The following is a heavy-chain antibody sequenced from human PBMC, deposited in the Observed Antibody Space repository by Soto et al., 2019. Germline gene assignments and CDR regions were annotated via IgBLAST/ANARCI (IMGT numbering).Heavy chain of an antibody. V-gene: IGHV4-39*01. D-gene: IGHD1-26*01. CDR1: GGSISSSSYY. CDR2: IYYSGST. Sequence: QLQLQESGPGLVKPSETLSLTCTVSGGSISSSSYYWGWIRQPPGKGLEWIGSIYYSGSTYYNPSLWRRVTISVDTSKTQFSLKLSSVTAADTAVYYCARPSGSYLYYFDYWGQGTLVTVSS. CDR3: ARPSGSYLYYFDY. J-gene: IGHJ4*02.